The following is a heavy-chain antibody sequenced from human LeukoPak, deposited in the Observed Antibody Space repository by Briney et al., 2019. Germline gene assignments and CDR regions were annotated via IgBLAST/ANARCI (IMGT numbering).Heavy chain of an antibody. CDR3: ARYSSSWENNYYYYYMDV. CDR1: GFTVSSNY. D-gene: IGHD6-13*01. V-gene: IGHV3-66*01. Sequence: GGSLRLSCAASGFTVSSNYMSWVRQAPGKGLEWVSVIYSGGSTYYADSVKGRFTISRDNSKNTLYLQMNGLRAEDTAVYYCARYSSSWENNYYYYYMDVWGKGTTVTISS. J-gene: IGHJ6*03. CDR2: IYSGGST.